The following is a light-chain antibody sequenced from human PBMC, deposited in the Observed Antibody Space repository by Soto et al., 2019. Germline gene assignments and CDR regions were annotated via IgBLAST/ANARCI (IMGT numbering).Light chain of an antibody. V-gene: IGKV3-20*01. CDR3: QQYDTSPWT. J-gene: IGKJ1*01. Sequence: EIVLTQSPGTLSLSPGDRVTLSCRASQSVSSTYLAWNQQTPDQAPRLLIYGASSRATGIPDRFSGSGSGTDFTLTISRLEPEDFAVYYCQQYDTSPWTFGQGTKVEIK. CDR1: QSVSSTY. CDR2: GAS.